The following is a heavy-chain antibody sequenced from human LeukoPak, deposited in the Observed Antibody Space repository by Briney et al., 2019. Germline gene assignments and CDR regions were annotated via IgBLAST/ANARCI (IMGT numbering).Heavy chain of an antibody. CDR1: GYTLTELS. J-gene: IGHJ4*02. CDR3: ARVYCTGITCYSAPLDY. CDR2: FDPENGET. V-gene: IGHV1-24*01. Sequence: GASVKVSCKVSGYTLTELSMHWVRQAPGKGLEWMGGFDPENGETIYAQKFQGRVTMTEDTSTDTAYMELSSLRSEDTAVYFCARVYCTGITCYSAPLDYWGQGTLVTVSS. D-gene: IGHD2-15*01.